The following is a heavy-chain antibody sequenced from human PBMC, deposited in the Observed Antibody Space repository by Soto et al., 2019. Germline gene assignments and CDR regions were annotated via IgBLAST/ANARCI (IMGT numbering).Heavy chain of an antibody. Sequence: LRLSCTASGFMFGSYWMTWVRHVPGKGLQWVANIKRDGSEKYYVDFVKGRFTISRDNADNSVFLDMNNLRVDDTATYYCARVRATDYEIDYWGQGALVTVPQ. CDR1: GFMFGSYW. D-gene: IGHD4-17*01. CDR2: IKRDGSEK. V-gene: IGHV3-7*03. J-gene: IGHJ4*02. CDR3: ARVRATDYEIDY.